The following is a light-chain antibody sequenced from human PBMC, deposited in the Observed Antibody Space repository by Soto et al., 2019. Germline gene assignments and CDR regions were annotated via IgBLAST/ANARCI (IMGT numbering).Light chain of an antibody. J-gene: IGKJ3*01. V-gene: IGKV2-28*01. CDR1: QSLLHSNGYTY. CDR3: MQALQTPLT. CDR2: WGS. Sequence: DIVMTQSPLSPPVTPGEPASISCRSSQSLLHSNGYTYLDWYLQKPGQSPQLLIYWGSNRASGVPDRFSGSGSGTDFTLKISRVEAEDVGVYYCMQALQTPLTFGPGTKVDIK.